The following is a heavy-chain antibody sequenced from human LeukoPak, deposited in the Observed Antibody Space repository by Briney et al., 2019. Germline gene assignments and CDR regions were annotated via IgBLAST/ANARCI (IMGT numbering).Heavy chain of an antibody. CDR1: GGSFSGYY. CDR3: ARDRKGSSWPLDY. CDR2: INHSGST. V-gene: IGHV4-34*01. D-gene: IGHD6-13*01. Sequence: SETLSLTCAVYGGSFSGYYWSWIRQPPGKGLEWIGEINHSGSTNYNPSLKSRVTISVDTSKNQFSLKLSSVTAADTAVYYCARDRKGSSWPLDYWGQGTQVTVSS. J-gene: IGHJ4*02.